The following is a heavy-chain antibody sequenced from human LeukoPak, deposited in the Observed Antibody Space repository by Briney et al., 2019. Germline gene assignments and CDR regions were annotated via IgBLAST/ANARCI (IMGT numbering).Heavy chain of an antibody. Sequence: SVNVSCKASGCTFSSYAISWVRQAPGQGLEWMGGIIPIFGTANYAQKFQGRVTITADESTSTAYMELSSLRSEDTAVYYCAREGHDYGDYGPDAFGIWGQGTMVTVSS. D-gene: IGHD4-17*01. CDR2: IIPIFGTA. J-gene: IGHJ3*02. V-gene: IGHV1-69*01. CDR3: AREGHDYGDYGPDAFGI. CDR1: GCTFSSYA.